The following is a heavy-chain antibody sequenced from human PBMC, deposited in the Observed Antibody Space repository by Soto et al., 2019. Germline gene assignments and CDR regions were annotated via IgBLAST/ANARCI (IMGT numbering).Heavy chain of an antibody. Sequence: SETLSLTCAVSSGSISSSNWWSWVRQPPGKGLEWIGEIYHSGSTNYNPSLKSRVTISVDKSKNQFSLKLSSVTAADTAVYYCASRSSGEYYFDYWGQGTLVTVSS. D-gene: IGHD3-10*01. CDR1: SGSISSSNW. CDR2: IYHSGST. J-gene: IGHJ4*02. CDR3: ASRSSGEYYFDY. V-gene: IGHV4-4*02.